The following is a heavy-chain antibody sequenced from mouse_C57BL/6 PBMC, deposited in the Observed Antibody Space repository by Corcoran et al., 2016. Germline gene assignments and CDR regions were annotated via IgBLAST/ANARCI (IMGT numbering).Heavy chain of an antibody. D-gene: IGHD1-1*01. CDR1: GYSFTSYY. Sequence: QVQLQQSGPELVKPGASVKISCQASGYSFTSYYIPWVKQRPGQGLEWIGWIYPGSGNTKYNEKFKGKATLTADTSSSTAYMQLSSLTSEDSAVYYCARGVLYYARDYWGQGTSVTVSS. V-gene: IGHV1-66*01. CDR2: IYPGSGNT. CDR3: ARGVLYYARDY. J-gene: IGHJ4*01.